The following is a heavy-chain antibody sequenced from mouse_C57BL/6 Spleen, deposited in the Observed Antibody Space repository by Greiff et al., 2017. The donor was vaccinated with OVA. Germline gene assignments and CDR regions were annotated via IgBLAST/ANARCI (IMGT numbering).Heavy chain of an antibody. D-gene: IGHD4-1*01. V-gene: IGHV1-82*01. CDR3: AQTGYAMDY. CDR1: GYAFSSSW. Sequence: VQLVESGPELVKPGASVKISCKASGYAFSSSWMNWVKQRPGKGLEWIGRIYPGDGDTNYNGKFKGKATLTADKSSSTAYMQLSSLTSEDSAVYFCAQTGYAMDYWGQGTSVTVSS. CDR2: IYPGDGDT. J-gene: IGHJ4*01.